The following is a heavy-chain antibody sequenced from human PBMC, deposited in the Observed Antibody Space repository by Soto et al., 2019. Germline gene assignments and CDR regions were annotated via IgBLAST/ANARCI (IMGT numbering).Heavy chain of an antibody. V-gene: IGHV3-30*18. J-gene: IGHJ5*02. D-gene: IGHD3-22*01. CDR3: AKDYDSSGYSPSP. CDR2: ISYDGSNK. Sequence: PGGALRLSCAASGFTFSIYGMHWVRQAPGKGLEWVAVISYDGSNKYYADSVKGRFTISRDNSKNTLYLQMNSLRAEDTAVYYCAKDYDSSGYSPSPWGQGTLVTVSS. CDR1: GFTFSIYG.